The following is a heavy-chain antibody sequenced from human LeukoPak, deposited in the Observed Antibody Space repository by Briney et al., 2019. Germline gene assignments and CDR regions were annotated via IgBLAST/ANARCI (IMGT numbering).Heavy chain of an antibody. CDR2: INTGNGNT. J-gene: IGHJ4*02. CDR1: GYTFTSYT. CDR3: ARASPNYYDSSGYSPFDY. V-gene: IGHV1-3*04. D-gene: IGHD3-22*01. Sequence: GASVKVSCKASGYTFTSYTIHWVRQAPGQRLEWMGWINTGNGNTEYSQKFQGRVTITADESTSTAYMELSSLRSEDTAVYYCARASPNYYDSSGYSPFDYWGQGTLVTVSS.